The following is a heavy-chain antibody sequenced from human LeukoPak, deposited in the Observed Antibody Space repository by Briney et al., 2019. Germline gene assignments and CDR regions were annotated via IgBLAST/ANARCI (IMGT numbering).Heavy chain of an antibody. CDR3: ARDGPYSSSWSHDY. Sequence: ASVKVSCKASGYTFTSYDINWVRQATGQGLEWMGWMNPNSGNTGYAQKFQGRVTITRDTSASTAYMELSSLRSEDTAVYYCARDGPYSSSWSHDYWGQGTLVTVSS. D-gene: IGHD6-13*01. J-gene: IGHJ4*02. CDR2: MNPNSGNT. CDR1: GYTFTSYD. V-gene: IGHV1-8*01.